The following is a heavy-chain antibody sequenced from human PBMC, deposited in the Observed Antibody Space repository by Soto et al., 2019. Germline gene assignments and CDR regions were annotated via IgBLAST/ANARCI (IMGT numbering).Heavy chain of an antibody. D-gene: IGHD3-9*01. Sequence: RASVKVSCKASGYTFTGYYMHWVRQAPGQGLEWMGWINPNSGGTNYAQKFQGRVTMTRDTSISTAYMELSRLRSDDTAVYYCARDLRRGVLRYFDWSPRDYYSYGMDVWGQGTTVTVSS. CDR3: ARDLRRGVLRYFDWSPRDYYSYGMDV. J-gene: IGHJ6*01. CDR1: GYTFTGYY. CDR2: INPNSGGT. V-gene: IGHV1-2*02.